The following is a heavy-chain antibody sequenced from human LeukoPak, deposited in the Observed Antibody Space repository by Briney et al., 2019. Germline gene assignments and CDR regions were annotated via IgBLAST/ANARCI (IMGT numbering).Heavy chain of an antibody. V-gene: IGHV3-30-3*01. D-gene: IGHD3-22*01. Sequence: PGGSLRLSCAAFGFTFSSYSMHWVRQAPGNGLEWVGVISYDRSNKNYADSVKGRFTISRDNSKNTLYLQMNSLRAEDTAVYYCARDRDDSGGYVDYWGQGTLVTVSS. CDR1: GFTFSSYS. CDR2: ISYDRSNK. CDR3: ARDRDDSGGYVDY. J-gene: IGHJ4*02.